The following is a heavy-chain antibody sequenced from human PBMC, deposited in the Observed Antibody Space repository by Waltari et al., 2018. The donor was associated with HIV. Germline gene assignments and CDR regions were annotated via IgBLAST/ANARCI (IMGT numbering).Heavy chain of an antibody. CDR3: ATGDGRNFGVVREYYHYGMDV. D-gene: IGHD3-3*01. CDR1: GGSFSNYA. J-gene: IGHJ6*02. V-gene: IGHV1-69*01. CDR2: VIPIFGAP. Sequence: QVQIVQSGAEVKKPGSSVKVSCEASGGSFSNYAVSWVRQVPGQGLEWLGGVIPIFGAPDYSQKFHGRRTIVADESINTAYMELTSLTSEDTAVYYCATGDGRNFGVVREYYHYGMDVWGQGTTVTVSS.